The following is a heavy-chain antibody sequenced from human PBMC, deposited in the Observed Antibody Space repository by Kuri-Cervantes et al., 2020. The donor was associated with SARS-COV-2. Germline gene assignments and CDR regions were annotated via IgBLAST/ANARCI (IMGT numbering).Heavy chain of an antibody. CDR1: GFTFSSYS. J-gene: IGHJ4*02. D-gene: IGHD5-18*01. Sequence: GGSLRLSCAASGFTFSSYSMNWVRQAPGKGLEWVSSISSSSSYIYYADSVKGRFTISRDNAKNSLYLQMNSLRAEDTAVYYCAKDQGDSYGISYSDYWGQGTLVTVSS. CDR3: AKDQGDSYGISYSDY. CDR2: ISSSSSYI. V-gene: IGHV3-21*01.